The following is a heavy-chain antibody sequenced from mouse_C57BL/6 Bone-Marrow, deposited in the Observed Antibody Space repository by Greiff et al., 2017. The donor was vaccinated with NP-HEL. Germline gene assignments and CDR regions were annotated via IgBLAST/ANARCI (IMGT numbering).Heavy chain of an antibody. CDR2: IYPRSGNT. Sequence: LQESGAELARPGASVKLSCKASGYTFTSYGISWVKQRTGQGLEWIGEIYPRSGNTYYNEKFKGKATLTADKSSSTAYMELRSLTSEDSAVYFCARYRQLRLRNWFAYWGQGTLVTVSA. V-gene: IGHV1-81*01. J-gene: IGHJ3*01. CDR1: GYTFTSYG. D-gene: IGHD3-2*02. CDR3: ARYRQLRLRNWFAY.